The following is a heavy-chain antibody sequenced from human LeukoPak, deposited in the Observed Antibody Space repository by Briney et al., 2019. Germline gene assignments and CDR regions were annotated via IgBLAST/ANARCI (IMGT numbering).Heavy chain of an antibody. D-gene: IGHD3-10*01. CDR1: GGSISSHY. Sequence: PSETLSLTCTVSGGSISSHYWSWLRQPPGKGLEWIGYVYYSGSTTYNPSLRGRVTMSIDASKNQFSLKLNSVTAADTAIYYCGGEPPRSARFDYWGQGILVTVSS. CDR2: VYYSGST. V-gene: IGHV4-59*11. CDR3: GGEPPRSARFDY. J-gene: IGHJ4*02.